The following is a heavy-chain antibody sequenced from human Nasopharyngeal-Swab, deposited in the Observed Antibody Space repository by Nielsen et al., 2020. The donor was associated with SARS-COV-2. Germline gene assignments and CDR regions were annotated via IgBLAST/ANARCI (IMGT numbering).Heavy chain of an antibody. V-gene: IGHV3-21*01. Sequence: GESLQISCAASGFTFSSYSMNWVRQAPGKGLEWVSSISSSSSYIYYADSVKGRFTISRDNAKNSLYLQMNSLRAEDTAVYYCARGAPYSSSSGDFDYWGQGTLVTVSS. CDR1: GFTFSSYS. CDR2: ISSSSSYI. D-gene: IGHD6-6*01. J-gene: IGHJ4*02. CDR3: ARGAPYSSSSGDFDY.